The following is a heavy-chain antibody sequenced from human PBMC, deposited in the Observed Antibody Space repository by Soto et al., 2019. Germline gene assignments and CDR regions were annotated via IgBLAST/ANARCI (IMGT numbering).Heavy chain of an antibody. Sequence: PSETLSLTCFVSCGSLSSYYWSWIRQSPGNGLYCIGYVHYNVMTSXXPSLKSRXXISINTSRNQXSLRLSSVTAAYTAFXYCAKLGGGSQSHFDNWCQGTLVTVSS. CDR3: AKLGGGSQSHFDN. D-gene: IGHD1-26*01. CDR2: VHYNVMT. CDR1: CGSLSSYY. J-gene: IGHJ4*02. V-gene: IGHV4-59*03.